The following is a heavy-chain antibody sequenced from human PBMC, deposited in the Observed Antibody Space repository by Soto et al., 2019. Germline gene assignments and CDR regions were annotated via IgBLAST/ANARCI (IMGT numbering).Heavy chain of an antibody. V-gene: IGHV3-23*01. CDR3: AKVPKSLIVGATARSYYFDY. J-gene: IGHJ4*02. CDR2: ISGSGGST. Sequence: GGSLRLSCAASGFTFSSYAMSWVRQAPGKGLEWVSAISGSGGSTYYADSVKGRFTISRDNSKNKMYLQMNSLRAEDTAVYYCAKVPKSLIVGATARSYYFDYWGQGTLVTVSS. CDR1: GFTFSSYA. D-gene: IGHD1-26*01.